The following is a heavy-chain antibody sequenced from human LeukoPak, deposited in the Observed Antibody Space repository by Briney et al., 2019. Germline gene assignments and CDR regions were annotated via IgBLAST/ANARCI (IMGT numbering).Heavy chain of an antibody. CDR3: AKGHGYSSSWYRRYYYYYYGMDV. CDR1: GFTFDDYA. CDR2: ISWNSGSI. J-gene: IGHJ6*02. V-gene: IGHV3-9*01. D-gene: IGHD6-13*01. Sequence: GGSLRLSCAASGFTFDDYAMHWVRQAPGKGLEWVSGISWNSGSIGYADSVKGRFTISRDNAKNSLYLQMNSLRAEDTALYYCAKGHGYSSSWYRRYYYYYYGMDVWGQGTTVTVSS.